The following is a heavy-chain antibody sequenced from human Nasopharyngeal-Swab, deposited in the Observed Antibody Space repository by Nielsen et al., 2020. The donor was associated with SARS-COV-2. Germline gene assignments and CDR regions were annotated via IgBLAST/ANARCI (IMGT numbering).Heavy chain of an antibody. V-gene: IGHV3-48*01. CDR3: ARDTTYDFWSGYSKSFDY. J-gene: IGHJ4*02. CDR1: GFTFSSYS. Sequence: GGSLRPSCAASGFTFSSYSMNWVRPAPGKGLEWVSYISSSSSTIYYADSVKGRFTISRDNAKNSLYLQMNSLRAEDTAVYYCARDTTYDFWSGYSKSFDYWGQGTLVTVSS. CDR2: ISSSSSTI. D-gene: IGHD3-3*01.